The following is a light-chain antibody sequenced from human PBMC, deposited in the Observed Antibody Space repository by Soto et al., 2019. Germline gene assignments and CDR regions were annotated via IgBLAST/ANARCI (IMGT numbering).Light chain of an antibody. J-gene: IGLJ3*02. CDR3: GTWDTRLSAFLL. V-gene: IGLV1-51*01. CDR1: TANIGNNY. Sequence: QSVLTQPPSVSAAPGQEVTISGSGGTANIGNNYVSWYQQFPGAAPKLFIYDTDKRPSGIPDRFSGSKAGTSATLGIPGLQTGDEADYYCGTWDTRLSAFLLFGGGTKLTVL. CDR2: DTD.